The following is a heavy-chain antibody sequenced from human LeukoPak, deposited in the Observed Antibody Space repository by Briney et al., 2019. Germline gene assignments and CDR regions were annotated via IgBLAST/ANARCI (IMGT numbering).Heavy chain of an antibody. CDR1: GFTFTSYA. CDR3: AKDQGYSGTYYLVY. CDR2: ISGSGGST. Sequence: GRSLRLSCAASGFTFTSYAMSWVRQAPGKGLEWVSAISGSGGSTYYADSVKGRFTISRDNSKNTLYLQMNSLRAEDTAVYYCAKDQGYSGTYYLVYWGQGTLVTVSS. V-gene: IGHV3-23*01. J-gene: IGHJ4*02. D-gene: IGHD1-26*01.